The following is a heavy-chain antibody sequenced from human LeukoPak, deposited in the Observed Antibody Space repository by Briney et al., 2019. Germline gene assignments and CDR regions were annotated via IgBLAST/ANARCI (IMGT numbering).Heavy chain of an antibody. CDR2: ISWNSGSI. D-gene: IGHD5-18*01. Sequence: GGSLRLSCAASRFTFDDYAMHWVRQAPGKGLEWVSGISWNSGSIGYADSVKGRFTISRDNAKNSLYLQMNSLRAEDTALYYCAKGPGTAMVTPFDYWGQGTLVTVSS. CDR3: AKGPGTAMVTPFDY. V-gene: IGHV3-9*01. CDR1: RFTFDDYA. J-gene: IGHJ4*02.